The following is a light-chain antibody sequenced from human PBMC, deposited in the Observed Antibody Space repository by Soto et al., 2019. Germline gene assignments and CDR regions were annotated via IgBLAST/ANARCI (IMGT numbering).Light chain of an antibody. J-gene: IGKJ5*01. V-gene: IGKV3-11*01. CDR1: QSVSSY. CDR3: QKRSNWPPIT. CDR2: DAS. Sequence: IRWTQSPATLSLSPGERATLSCRASQSVSSYLAWYQQKPGQAPRLLIYDASNRATGIPARFSGSGSGTDFTLTISSLEPEDFAVYYCQKRSNWPPITSGQGRRLAI.